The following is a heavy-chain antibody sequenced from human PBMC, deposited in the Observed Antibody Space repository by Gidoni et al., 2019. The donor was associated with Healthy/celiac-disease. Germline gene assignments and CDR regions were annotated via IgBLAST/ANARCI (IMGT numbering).Heavy chain of an antibody. CDR2: IYYSGST. CDR3: ARGRYYYYGLDV. V-gene: IGHV4-31*03. J-gene: IGHJ6*02. Sequence: QVQLQESGPGLVKPSQPLSLTCTFSGVSISSGGYYWSWIRQHPGKGLEWIGYIYYSGSTYYSPSLKSRVTISVDTSKNQFSLKLSSVTAADTAVYYCARGRYYYYGLDVWGQGTTVTVSS. CDR1: GVSISSGGYY.